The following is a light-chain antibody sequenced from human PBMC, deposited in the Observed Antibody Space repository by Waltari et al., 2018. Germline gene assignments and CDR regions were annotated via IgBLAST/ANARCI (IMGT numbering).Light chain of an antibody. CDR3: QSYDSRLGWV. Sequence: QSVLTQPPSVSGATGQRVTISCTVGSSNIRDGSDVHWYQQFPGAAPRLLTNANTNRPSGVPDRFSGSKSGASASLAITGLQAEDEADYYCQSYDSRLGWVFGGGTKLTVL. CDR1: SSNIRDGSD. CDR2: ANT. J-gene: IGLJ3*02. V-gene: IGLV1-40*01.